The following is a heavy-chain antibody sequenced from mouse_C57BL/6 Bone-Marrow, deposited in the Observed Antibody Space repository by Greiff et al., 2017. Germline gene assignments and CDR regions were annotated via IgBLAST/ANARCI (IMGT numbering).Heavy chain of an antibody. CDR1: GYTFTSYG. D-gene: IGHD2-1*01. CDR2: IYPRSGNT. V-gene: IGHV1-81*01. J-gene: IGHJ1*03. Sequence: QVQLKESGAELARPGASVKLSCKASGYTFTSYGISWVKQRTGQGLEWIGEIYPRSGNTYYNEKFKGKATLTADKSSSTAYMELRSLTSEDSAVYFCARPLYYGNYWYFDVWGTGTTVTVSS. CDR3: ARPLYYGNYWYFDV.